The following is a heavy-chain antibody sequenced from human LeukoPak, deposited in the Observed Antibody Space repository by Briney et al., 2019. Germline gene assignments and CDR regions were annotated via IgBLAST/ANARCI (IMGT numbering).Heavy chain of an antibody. CDR3: ARDLTNYYDSSGLFDP. Sequence: GGSLRLSCAVTGFTFSNYWMSWVRQAPGKGLEWVANIKQTGSEKYYVDSVRGRFTISRDDAENSLYLQMNSLRAEDTAVYYCARDLTNYYDSSGLFDPWGQGTLVTVSS. J-gene: IGHJ5*02. CDR2: IKQTGSEK. V-gene: IGHV3-7*01. D-gene: IGHD3-22*01. CDR1: GFTFSNYW.